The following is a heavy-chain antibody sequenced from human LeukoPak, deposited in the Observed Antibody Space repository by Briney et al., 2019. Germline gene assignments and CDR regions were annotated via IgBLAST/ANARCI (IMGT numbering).Heavy chain of an antibody. V-gene: IGHV4-38-2*02. CDR3: AREDGDYYFDY. CDR2: RYHSQST. J-gene: IGHJ4*02. CDR1: DNSISSGHY. D-gene: IGHD4-17*01. Sequence: KPSETLSLTCAVSDNSISSGHYWGWIRQPPGKGLQWIGARYHSQSTFYNPSLKSRVAISLDTSKNQFSLKLSSVTAADTAVYYCAREDGDYYFDYWGQGTLVTVSS.